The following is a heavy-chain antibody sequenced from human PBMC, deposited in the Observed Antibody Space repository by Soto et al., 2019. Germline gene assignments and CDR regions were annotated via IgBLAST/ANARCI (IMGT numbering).Heavy chain of an antibody. D-gene: IGHD6-19*01. CDR1: GDSVSRNSAA. V-gene: IGHV6-1*01. Sequence: SQTLSLTCAISGDSVSRNSAAWHWIRRSPSRGLEWLGRTYYRSKWYFDYAASLKSRLNLNPDTSRNQFSLQLTSATPEDTAVYYCARGEHGMSVAKLDSWGPGTRVTVSS. CDR2: TYYRSKWYF. CDR3: ARGEHGMSVAKLDS. J-gene: IGHJ4*02.